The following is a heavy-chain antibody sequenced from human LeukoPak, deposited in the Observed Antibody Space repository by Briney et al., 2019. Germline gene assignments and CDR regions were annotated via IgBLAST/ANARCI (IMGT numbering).Heavy chain of an antibody. Sequence: SETLSLTCAVYGGPFRGYYWSWIRQPPGKGLEWIGEINHSGSTNYNPSLKSRVTISLERSKNQFSLNLSSVTAADTAVYYCARDGYDIENAFHIWGQGKRVTVSS. CDR3: ARDGYDIENAFHI. D-gene: IGHD2-2*03. CDR2: INHSGST. V-gene: IGHV4-34*01. CDR1: GGPFRGYY. J-gene: IGHJ3*02.